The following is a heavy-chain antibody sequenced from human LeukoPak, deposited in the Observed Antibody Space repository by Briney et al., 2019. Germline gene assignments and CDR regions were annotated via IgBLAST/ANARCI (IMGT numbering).Heavy chain of an antibody. V-gene: IGHV1-69*13. CDR2: IIPIFGTA. CDR1: GGTFSSYA. CDR3: ARLDYYDSSGYYSHVQLDY. J-gene: IGHJ4*02. D-gene: IGHD3-22*01. Sequence: SVKVSCKASGGTFSSYAISWVRQAPGQGLEWMGGIIPIFGTANYAQKFQGRVTITADESTSTAYMELSSLRAEDTAVYYCARLDYYDSSGYYSHVQLDYWGQGTLVTVSS.